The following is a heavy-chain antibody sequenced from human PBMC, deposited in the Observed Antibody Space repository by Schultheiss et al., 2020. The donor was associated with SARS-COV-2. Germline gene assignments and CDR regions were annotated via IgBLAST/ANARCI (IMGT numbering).Heavy chain of an antibody. Sequence: GGSLRLSCAASGFTFSNAWMSWVRQAPGKGLEWVSAISGSGGSTYYADSVKGRFTISRHNSKNTLYLQMNSLRAEDTAVYYCARFYCTNGVCYFDYWGQGTLVTVSS. CDR1: GFTFSNAW. CDR3: ARFYCTNGVCYFDY. CDR2: ISGSGGST. J-gene: IGHJ4*02. D-gene: IGHD2-8*01. V-gene: IGHV3-23*01.